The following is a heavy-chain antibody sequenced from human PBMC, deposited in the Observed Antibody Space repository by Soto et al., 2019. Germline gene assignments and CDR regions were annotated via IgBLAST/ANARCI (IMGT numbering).Heavy chain of an antibody. J-gene: IGHJ5*02. CDR1: GYTFTGYY. CDR3: AWGGIVVEPASRLFDP. CDR2: INPNSGGT. Sequence: ASVKVSCKASGYTFTGYYMHWVRQAPGQGLEWMGWINPNSGGTNYAQKFQGWVTMTRDTSISTAYMELSRLRSDDTAVYYCAWGGIVVEPASRLFDPWGQGTLVTVSS. D-gene: IGHD2-2*01. V-gene: IGHV1-2*04.